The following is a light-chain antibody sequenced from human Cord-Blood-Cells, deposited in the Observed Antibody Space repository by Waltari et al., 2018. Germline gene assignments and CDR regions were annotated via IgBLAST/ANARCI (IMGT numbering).Light chain of an antibody. Sequence: EIVMTQSPATMSVSPGERATLFCRASQSVSSNLAWYQQKPGQAPRLLIYGASTRATGSPARFSGSGSWTEFTLTISSLQSEDFAGYYCQQYNNWPLTFGGGTKVEIK. CDR3: QQYNNWPLT. V-gene: IGKV3-15*01. CDR2: GAS. J-gene: IGKJ4*01. CDR1: QSVSSN.